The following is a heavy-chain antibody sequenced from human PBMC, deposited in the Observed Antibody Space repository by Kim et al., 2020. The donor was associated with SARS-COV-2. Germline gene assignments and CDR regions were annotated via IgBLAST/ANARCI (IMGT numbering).Heavy chain of an antibody. CDR2: IWYDGSNK. CDR1: GFTFSSYG. D-gene: IGHD3-22*01. V-gene: IGHV3-33*06. Sequence: GGSLRLSCAASGFTFSSYGMHWVRQAPGKGLEWVADIWYDGSNKYYADSVKGRFTISRDNSKNTLYLQMNSLRAEDTAVYYCAKDRDSSGYYYGSFPDYWGQGTLVTVSS. CDR3: AKDRDSSGYYYGSFPDY. J-gene: IGHJ4*02.